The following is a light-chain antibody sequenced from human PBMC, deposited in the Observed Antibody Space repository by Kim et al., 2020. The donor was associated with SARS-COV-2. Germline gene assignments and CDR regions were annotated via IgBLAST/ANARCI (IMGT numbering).Light chain of an antibody. Sequence: QAVVTQEPSLTVSPGGTVTLTCASNTGAVTSGYYPNWFQLKPGQAPRSMIHTASGRHSWTPARFSGSLLGGKAALTLSGVQPEDEAEYYCLLYYGGVWVFGGGNQLTVL. V-gene: IGLV7-43*01. CDR2: TAS. CDR3: LLYYGGVWV. J-gene: IGLJ3*02. CDR1: TGAVTSGYY.